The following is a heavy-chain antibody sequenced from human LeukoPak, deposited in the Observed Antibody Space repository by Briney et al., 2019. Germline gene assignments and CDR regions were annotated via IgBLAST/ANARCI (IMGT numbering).Heavy chain of an antibody. D-gene: IGHD3-22*01. J-gene: IGHJ4*02. CDR2: IIPIFGTA. Sequence: SVKVSCKASGYTFTGYYMHWVRQAPGQGLEWMGGIIPIFGTANYAQKFQGRVTITADKSTSTAYMELSSLRSEDTAVYYCARDPTGYYDSSGYYVSEYFDYWGQGTLVTVSS. CDR3: ARDPTGYYDSSGYYVSEYFDY. CDR1: GYTFTGYY. V-gene: IGHV1-69*06.